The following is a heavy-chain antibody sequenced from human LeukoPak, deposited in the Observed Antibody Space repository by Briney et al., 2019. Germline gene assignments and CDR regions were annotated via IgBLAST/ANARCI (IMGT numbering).Heavy chain of an antibody. CDR1: GGSFSGYY. CDR2: INHSGST. V-gene: IGHV4-34*01. J-gene: IGHJ6*02. D-gene: IGHD2-2*01. CDR3: ARGSILRPNYQLLMAWDYNYYGMDV. Sequence: SETLSLTCADYGGSFSGYYWSWIRQPPGKGLEWIGEINHSGSTNYNPSLKSRVTISVDTSKNQFSLKLSSVTAADTAVYYCARGSILRPNYQLLMAWDYNYYGMDVWGQGTTVTVSS.